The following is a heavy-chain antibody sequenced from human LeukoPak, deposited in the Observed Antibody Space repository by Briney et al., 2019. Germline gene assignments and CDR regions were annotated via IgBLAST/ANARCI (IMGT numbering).Heavy chain of an antibody. D-gene: IGHD3-16*01. CDR2: ITSTSVST. CDR3: ARDQGGVGY. Sequence: GGSLRLSCAASGFTFSSYEMNWVRQAPGKGLEWVASITSTSVSTYYADSVKGRFTISRDNAKNSLYLQMNSLRAEDTAVYYCARDQGGVGYWGQGTLVTVSS. J-gene: IGHJ4*02. CDR1: GFTFSSYE. V-gene: IGHV3-21*01.